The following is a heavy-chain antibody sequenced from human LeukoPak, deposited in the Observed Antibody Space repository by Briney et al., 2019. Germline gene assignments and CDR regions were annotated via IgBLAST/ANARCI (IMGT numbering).Heavy chain of an antibody. CDR3: ARRAGDPGDYYYYGMDV. CDR1: GFTFSNYW. Sequence: GGSLRLSCAASGFTFSNYWMTWVRQAPGRGLEWVASIKQDESEKYYADSVKGRFTISRDNAKNSLYLQMNSLRAEDTAVYYCARRAGDPGDYYYYGMDVWGQGTTVTVSS. D-gene: IGHD7-27*01. J-gene: IGHJ6*02. V-gene: IGHV3-7*01. CDR2: IKQDESEK.